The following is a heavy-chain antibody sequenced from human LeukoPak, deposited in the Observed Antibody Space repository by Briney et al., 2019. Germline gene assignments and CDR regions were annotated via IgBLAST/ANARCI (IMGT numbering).Heavy chain of an antibody. D-gene: IGHD3-22*01. CDR2: IDSTDTI. Sequence: PGGSLRLSCAASGFTFSSYEMNWVRQAPGKGLQWISHIDSTDTIHYADSVKGRFTISRDNAKNLLYLQMNSLRAEDTAVYYCARSSGSYRPMGYWGQGTLVTVSS. V-gene: IGHV3-48*03. CDR1: GFTFSSYE. J-gene: IGHJ4*02. CDR3: ARSSGSYRPMGY.